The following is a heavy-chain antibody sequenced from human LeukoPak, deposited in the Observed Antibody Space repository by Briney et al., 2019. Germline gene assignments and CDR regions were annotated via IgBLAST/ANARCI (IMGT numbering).Heavy chain of an antibody. Sequence: ASVKLSCKASGGTFSSYAISCVRQATGERLECIGVIIPIFGTANYAQKFQGRVTITTDESTSTAYMELSSLRSEDTAVYYCARGGLGYCSSTSCSPPEDYWGQGTLVTVSS. J-gene: IGHJ4*02. CDR1: GGTFSSYA. D-gene: IGHD2-2*01. CDR3: ARGGLGYCSSTSCSPPEDY. V-gene: IGHV1-69*05. CDR2: IIPIFGTA.